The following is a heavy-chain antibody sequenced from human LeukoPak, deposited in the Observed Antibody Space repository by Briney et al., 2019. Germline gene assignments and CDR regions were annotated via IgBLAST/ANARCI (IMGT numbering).Heavy chain of an antibody. D-gene: IGHD2-21*02. Sequence: GGSLRHSCAASGFTFSSYAMHWVRQAPGKGLEWVAVISYDGSNKYYADSVKGRFTISRDNSKNTLYLQMNSLRAEDTAVYYCARDTPCGGDCYSGTVDYWGQGTLVTVS. CDR2: ISYDGSNK. J-gene: IGHJ4*02. V-gene: IGHV3-30-3*01. CDR3: ARDTPCGGDCYSGTVDY. CDR1: GFTFSSYA.